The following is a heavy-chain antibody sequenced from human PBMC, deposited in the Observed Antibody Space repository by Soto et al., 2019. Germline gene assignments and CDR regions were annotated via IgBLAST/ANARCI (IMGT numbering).Heavy chain of an antibody. CDR3: ARDDRGYYSNYFDY. J-gene: IGHJ4*02. V-gene: IGHV4-38-2*02. CDR1: GYSISSGYY. D-gene: IGHD3-22*01. CDR2: IYHSGST. Sequence: SETLSLTCAVSGYSISSGYYWGWIRQPPGKGLEWIGSIYHSGSTYYNPSLKSRVTISVDTSKNQFSLKLSSVTAADTAVYYCARDDRGYYSNYFDYWGQGTLVTVSS.